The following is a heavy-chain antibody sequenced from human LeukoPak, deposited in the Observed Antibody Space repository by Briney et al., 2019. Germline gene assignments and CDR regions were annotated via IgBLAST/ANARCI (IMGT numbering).Heavy chain of an antibody. CDR3: ARGGYDFWSGYYLIGDAFDI. V-gene: IGHV4-30-4*01. CDR2: IYYSGST. Sequence: SQTLSLTCTVSGGSISSGDYYWSWIRQPPGKGLEWIGYIYYSGSTNYNPSLKSRVTISVDTSKNQFSLKLSSVTAADTAVYYCARGGYDFWSGYYLIGDAFDIWGQGTMVTVSS. CDR1: GGSISSGDYY. D-gene: IGHD3-3*01. J-gene: IGHJ3*02.